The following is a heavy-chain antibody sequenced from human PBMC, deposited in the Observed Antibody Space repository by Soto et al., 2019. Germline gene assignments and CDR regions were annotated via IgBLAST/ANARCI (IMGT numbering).Heavy chain of an antibody. CDR3: ARGGYGGSGSYFTY. CDR2: IYYSGST. CDR1: GGSISSYY. Sequence: QVQLQESGPGLVKPSETLSLTCTVSGGSISSYYWSWIRQPPGKGLEWIGYIYYSGSTNYNPSLKSRVTISVDTSKNQFALKLSSVTAADTAVYYCARGGYGGSGSYFTYWGQGTLVTVSS. D-gene: IGHD3-10*01. V-gene: IGHV4-59*01. J-gene: IGHJ4*02.